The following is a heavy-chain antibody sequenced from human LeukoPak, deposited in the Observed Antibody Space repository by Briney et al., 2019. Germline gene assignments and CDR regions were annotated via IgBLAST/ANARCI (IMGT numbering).Heavy chain of an antibody. D-gene: IGHD6-19*01. CDR1: GGSISNYY. CDR3: ARTHLPSRYSSGWYDY. J-gene: IGHJ4*02. CDR2: IYGSGRT. Sequence: SETLSLTCTVSGGSISNYYWSWLRQPAGKGLEWIGRIYGSGRTNHNPSLKSRVTMSVDTSKNQFSLKLSSVTAADTAVYYCARTHLPSRYSSGWYDYWGQGTLVTVSS. V-gene: IGHV4-4*07.